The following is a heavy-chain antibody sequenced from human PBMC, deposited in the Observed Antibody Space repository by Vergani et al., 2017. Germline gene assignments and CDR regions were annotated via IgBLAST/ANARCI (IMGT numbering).Heavy chain of an antibody. D-gene: IGHD6-19*01. CDR1: GGTFSSYA. Sequence: QVQLVQSGAEVKKPGSSVKVSCKASGGTFSSYAISWVRQAPGQGLEWMGRIIPSLGIANYAQKFQGRVTITADKSTSTAYMELSSLRSEDAAVYYCASVAVAGPAALSGAWGQGTLVTVSS. J-gene: IGHJ5*02. CDR2: IIPSLGIA. V-gene: IGHV1-69*04. CDR3: ASVAVAGPAALSGA.